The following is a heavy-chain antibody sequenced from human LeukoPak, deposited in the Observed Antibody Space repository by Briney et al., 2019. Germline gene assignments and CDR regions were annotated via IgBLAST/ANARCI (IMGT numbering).Heavy chain of an antibody. CDR1: GFTFSTYG. CDR3: AREQTRGGDLHY. Sequence: GGSLRLSCGASGFTFSTYGMNWVRQAPGKGLEWVSSISFNNVIFYADSVKGRFTISRDNAKNSLYLQMFSLRAEDTAVYYCAREQTRGGDLHYWGQGALVTVSS. CDR2: ISFNNVI. D-gene: IGHD2-21*02. J-gene: IGHJ4*02. V-gene: IGHV3-21*01.